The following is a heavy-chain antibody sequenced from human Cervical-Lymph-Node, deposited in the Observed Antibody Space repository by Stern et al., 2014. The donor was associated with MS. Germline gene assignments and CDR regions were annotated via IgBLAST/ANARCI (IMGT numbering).Heavy chain of an antibody. CDR1: GGSVSSGSSY. Sequence: DQLVESGTGLVKPSQTLSLTCTVSGGSVSSGSSYWSWIRQSAGKRLEWIGRIHPSGNSYYNLSLKSRVTISLDTSKNQFSLELSSVTAADTAVYYCASGYRFFDYWGQGTLVTVSS. V-gene: IGHV4-61*02. CDR2: IHPSGNS. CDR3: ASGYRFFDY. J-gene: IGHJ4*02. D-gene: IGHD5-18*01.